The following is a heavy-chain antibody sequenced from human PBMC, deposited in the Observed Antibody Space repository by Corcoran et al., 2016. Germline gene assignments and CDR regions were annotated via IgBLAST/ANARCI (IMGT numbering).Heavy chain of an antibody. J-gene: IGHJ5*02. CDR1: GFNFSSYG. V-gene: IGHV3-30*18. CDR3: AKNLAGP. CDR2: ISYDGSNK. Sequence: QVQLVESGGGVVQPGRSLRLSCAASGFNFSSYGMHWVRQAPGKGLEWVAVISYDGSNKYYADSVKGRFTISRDNSKNTLYLQMNSLRAEDTTVYYCAKNLAGPWGQGTLVTVSS. D-gene: IGHD6-13*01.